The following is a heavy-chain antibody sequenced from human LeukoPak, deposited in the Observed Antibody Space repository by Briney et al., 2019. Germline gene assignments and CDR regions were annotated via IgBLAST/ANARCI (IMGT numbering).Heavy chain of an antibody. CDR1: GYIFTGYY. CDR3: AREYSGYAPGGY. V-gene: IGHV1-2*02. Sequence: GASVKVSCMASGYIFTGYYIHWVRQVPGQGLEWMGWMNPNRGDTNYAQKFQGRVTMTRDTSINTAYMELNRLASDDTAVYYCAREYSGYAPGGYWGQGTLVTVSS. J-gene: IGHJ4*02. CDR2: MNPNRGDT. D-gene: IGHD5-12*01.